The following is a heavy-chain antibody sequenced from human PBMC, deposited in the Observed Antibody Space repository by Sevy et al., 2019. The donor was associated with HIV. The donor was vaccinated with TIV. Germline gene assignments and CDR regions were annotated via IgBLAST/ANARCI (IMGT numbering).Heavy chain of an antibody. CDR2: ITSRGSRI. CDR3: ARVRYNYGSYYFDY. CDR1: GFTFSTYT. V-gene: IGHV3-48*04. Sequence: GGSLRLSCAASGFTFSTYTMNWVRQAPGKGLEWVSHITSRGSRIYSADSVKGRFTISRDNAKNSLYLQMNSLRAEDTAVYYCARVRYNYGSYYFDYWGQGTLVTVSS. D-gene: IGHD5-18*01. J-gene: IGHJ4*02.